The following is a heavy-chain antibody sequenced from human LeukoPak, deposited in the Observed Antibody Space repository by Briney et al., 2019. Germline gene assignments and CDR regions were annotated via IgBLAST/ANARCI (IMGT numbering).Heavy chain of an antibody. CDR2: IYYSGST. D-gene: IGHD3-22*01. Sequence: SETLSLTCTVSGGSISSGDYYWSWIRQPPGKGLEWIGYIYYSGSTYYNPSLKSRVTISVDTSKNQFSLKLSSVTAADTAVYYCARELGGYLGSSGYQVDLWGQGTL. J-gene: IGHJ4*02. V-gene: IGHV4-30-4*01. CDR3: ARELGGYLGSSGYQVDL. CDR1: GGSISSGDYY.